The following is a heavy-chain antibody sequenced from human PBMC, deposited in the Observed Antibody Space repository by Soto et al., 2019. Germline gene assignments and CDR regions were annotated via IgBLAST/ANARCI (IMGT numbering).Heavy chain of an antibody. Sequence: QVQLVESGGGVVQPGRSLRLSCAASGFTFSSYAMHWVRQAPGKGLEWVAVISYDGSNKYYADSVKGRFTISRDNSKNTLYLQMNSLRAEDTAVYYCARGYYYDSSCYYYIFDYWGQGTLVTVSS. CDR3: ARGYYYDSSCYYYIFDY. D-gene: IGHD3-22*01. V-gene: IGHV3-30-3*01. CDR1: GFTFSSYA. J-gene: IGHJ4*02. CDR2: ISYDGSNK.